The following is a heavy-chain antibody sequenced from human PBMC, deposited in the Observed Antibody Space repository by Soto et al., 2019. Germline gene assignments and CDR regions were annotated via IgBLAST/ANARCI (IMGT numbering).Heavy chain of an antibody. CDR3: ARGSGWLTGDY. CDR1: GYTFTSYA. V-gene: IGHV1-3*01. J-gene: IGHJ4*02. Sequence: ASVKVSCKASGYTFTSYAMHWVRQAPGQRLEWMGWINAGNGNTKYSQKFQGRVTITRDTSASTAYMELSSLRSEDTAVYYRARGSGWLTGDYWGQGTLVTVSS. D-gene: IGHD6-19*01. CDR2: INAGNGNT.